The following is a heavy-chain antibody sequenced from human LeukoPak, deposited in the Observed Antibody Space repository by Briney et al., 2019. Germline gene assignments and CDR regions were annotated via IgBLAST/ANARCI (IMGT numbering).Heavy chain of an antibody. CDR3: ARHPRKAAVPGQYCMDV. D-gene: IGHD6-13*01. V-gene: IGHV5-51*01. CDR1: GYTFTNYW. CDR2: IYPGASDT. Sequence: PGESLKISCKGSGYTFTNYWIGWVRQMPGKGLEWMGIIYPGASDTRYSPSFQGQVTTSADKSLNTAYLQWSSLKASDTAMYYCARHPRKAAVPGQYCMDVWGKGTTVTVSS. J-gene: IGHJ6*03.